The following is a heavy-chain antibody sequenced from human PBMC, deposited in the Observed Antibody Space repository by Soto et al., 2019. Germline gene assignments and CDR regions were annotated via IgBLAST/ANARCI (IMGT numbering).Heavy chain of an antibody. CDR1: GFTFSSYS. V-gene: IGHV3-21*01. D-gene: IGHD1-1*01. J-gene: IGHJ4*02. CDR2: ISSSSSYI. Sequence: GGSLRLSCAASGFTFSSYSMNWVRQAPGKGLEWVSSISSSSSYIYYADSVKGRFTISRDNAKNSLYLQMNSLRAEETAVYYCARDRWAREWVERPTAYDYWGQGTLVTVSS. CDR3: ARDRWAREWVERPTAYDY.